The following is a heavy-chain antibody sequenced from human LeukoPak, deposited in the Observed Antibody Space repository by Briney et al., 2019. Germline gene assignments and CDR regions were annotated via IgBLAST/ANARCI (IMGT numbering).Heavy chain of an antibody. CDR3: ARAEYTSSSRHFDY. D-gene: IGHD6-6*01. Sequence: WVRQAPEKGLVWVSRINSDGNITNYADSVKGRFTISRDSAKNTLYLQMSSLRAEDTAVYYCARAEYTSSSRHFDYWGQGTLVTVSS. V-gene: IGHV3-74*01. CDR2: INSDGNIT. J-gene: IGHJ4*02.